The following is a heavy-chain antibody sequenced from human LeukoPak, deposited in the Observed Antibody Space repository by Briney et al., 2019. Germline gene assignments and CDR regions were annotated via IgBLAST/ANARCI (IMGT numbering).Heavy chain of an antibody. CDR2: IYYSGST. J-gene: IGHJ5*02. CDR3: AATPDYGENAAVAFDP. V-gene: IGHV4-59*08. D-gene: IGHD4-17*01. CDR1: GDSIGNCY. Sequence: SETLSLTCTVSGDSIGNCYWSCIRQPPGKGLEWIGWIGYIYYSGSTNYNPSLKSRVTISVDTSKNQFSLKLSSVTAADTAVYYCAATPDYGENAAVAFDPWGQGTLVTVSS.